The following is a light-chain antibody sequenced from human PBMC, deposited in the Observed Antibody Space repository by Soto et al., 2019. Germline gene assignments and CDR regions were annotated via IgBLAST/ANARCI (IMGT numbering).Light chain of an antibody. CDR2: WAS. CDR3: QQYFTTPLT. J-gene: IGKJ4*01. Sequence: DIVMTQSPDSLAVSLGERATINCKSSQSVLYSSNNKNYLAWYQQKPGQPPKLLIYWASTRDSGVPERFSGSGSGTDFTLTISSLQSEDVALYYCQQYFTTPLTFGGGTKVDIK. V-gene: IGKV4-1*01. CDR1: QSVLYSSNNKNY.